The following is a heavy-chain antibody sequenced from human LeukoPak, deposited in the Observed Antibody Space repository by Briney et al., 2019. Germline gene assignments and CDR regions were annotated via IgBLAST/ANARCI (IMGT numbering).Heavy chain of an antibody. V-gene: IGHV4-4*09. D-gene: IGHD4-17*01. CDR1: GGSISSYY. Sequence: SETLSLTCPVTGGSISSYYWSWIGQPPGRGLEGIGYIYTCGRTNHNPSLKSRVTISVVPSKNQFPLKPSSVTAANTAVYCCVRVYGDYTDKFCYFDYWGQGTLVTVSS. J-gene: IGHJ4*02. CDR2: IYTCGRT. CDR3: VRVYGDYTDKFCYFDY.